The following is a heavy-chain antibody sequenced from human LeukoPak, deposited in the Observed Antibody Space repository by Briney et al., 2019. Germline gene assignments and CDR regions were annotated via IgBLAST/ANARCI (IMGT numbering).Heavy chain of an antibody. CDR2: IHHSGGK. D-gene: IGHD3-22*01. Sequence: PETLSLTSSLSLGSICSHNSSSIPHPPRKALGWIWYIHHSGGKRYNPSPKRRVTTSLDTSQNQSSLHRSSVTAADTAVYYCAKVGSYDSSGYYFSDWGQGTLVTVSS. CDR1: LGSICSHN. CDR3: AKVGSYDSSGYYFSD. J-gene: IGHJ4*02. V-gene: IGHV4-59*11.